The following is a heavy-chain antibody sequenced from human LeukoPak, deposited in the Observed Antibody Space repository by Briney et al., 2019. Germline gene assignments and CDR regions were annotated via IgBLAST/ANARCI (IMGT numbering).Heavy chain of an antibody. D-gene: IGHD1-26*01. CDR2: IYYSWHT. J-gene: IGHJ4*02. CDR1: GASISSSSHY. V-gene: IGHV4-39*01. Sequence: SETLSLTCTVSGASISSSSHYWGWIRQPPGKGLEWIANIYYSWHTSYNPSLKSRVSISVDTSKNEFSLKLTSVSAADTAVYYCAAPSGGTFYAPFAFWGQGTMFSVSP. CDR3: AAPSGGTFYAPFAF.